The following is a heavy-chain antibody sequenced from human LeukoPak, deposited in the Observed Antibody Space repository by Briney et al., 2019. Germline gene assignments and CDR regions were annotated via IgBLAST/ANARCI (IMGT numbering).Heavy chain of an antibody. Sequence: GGSLRLSCAASGFTFSSYAMSWVRQAPGKGLEWVSAISGSGGSTYYADSVKGRFTISRDNSKNTLYLQMNSLRAEDTAVYYCAKDHCSGGSCYGYIYFDYWGQGTLVTVSS. V-gene: IGHV3-23*01. CDR1: GFTFSSYA. CDR3: AKDHCSGGSCYGYIYFDY. D-gene: IGHD2-15*01. J-gene: IGHJ4*02. CDR2: ISGSGGST.